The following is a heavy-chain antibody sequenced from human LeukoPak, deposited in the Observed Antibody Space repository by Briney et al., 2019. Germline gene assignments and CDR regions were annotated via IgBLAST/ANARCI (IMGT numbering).Heavy chain of an antibody. CDR3: ARVAYYDYVWGSLDY. CDR2: INHSGNT. J-gene: IGHJ4*02. CDR1: GESFSSYY. V-gene: IGHV4-34*01. D-gene: IGHD3-16*01. Sequence: KPSETLSLTCAVYGESFSSYYWSWIRPPPGKGLEWIGEINHSGNTNYNPSLKSRVTISVDTSKNQFSLKLSSVTAADTAVYYCARVAYYDYVWGSLDYWGQGTLVTVSS.